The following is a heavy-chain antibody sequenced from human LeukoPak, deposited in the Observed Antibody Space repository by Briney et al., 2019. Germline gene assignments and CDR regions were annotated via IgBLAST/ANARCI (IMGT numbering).Heavy chain of an antibody. CDR1: GFTFSSYA. V-gene: IGHV3-30-3*01. CDR3: ARVRELGMVWAFDI. J-gene: IGHJ3*02. Sequence: GGSLRLSCAASGFTFSSYAMHWVRQAPGKGLEWVAVISYDGSNKYYADSVKGRFTISRDNSKNTLYLQMNSLRAEDTAVYYCARVRELGMVWAFDIWGQGTMVTVSS. D-gene: IGHD7-27*01. CDR2: ISYDGSNK.